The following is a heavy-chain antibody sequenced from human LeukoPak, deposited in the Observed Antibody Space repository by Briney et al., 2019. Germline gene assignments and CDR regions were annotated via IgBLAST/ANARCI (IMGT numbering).Heavy chain of an antibody. CDR1: GFIFRNYG. CDR2: IRYDGS. CDR3: ARGYSSSSWSLFDY. V-gene: IGHV3-30*02. J-gene: IGHJ4*02. D-gene: IGHD6-6*01. Sequence: GGSLRLSCAASGFIFRNYGMHWVRQAPGKGLEWVACIRYDGSKYADSVKGRFTISRDDSNNMAYLQMDSLKNEDTAVYYCARGYSSSSWSLFDYWGRGTLVTVSS.